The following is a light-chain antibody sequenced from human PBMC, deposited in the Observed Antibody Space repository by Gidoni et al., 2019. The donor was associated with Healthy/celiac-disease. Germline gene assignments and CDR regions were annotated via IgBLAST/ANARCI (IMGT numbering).Light chain of an antibody. CDR2: RNN. V-gene: IGLV1-47*01. CDR3: AAWDDSLSGLR. CDR1: SSNIGSNY. Sequence: QSVLTQPPSASGTPGQRVTISCSGSSSNIGSNYVYWYQQLPGTAPKLLIYRNNQRPSGVPDRFSGSKSGTSASLAISGLRSEDEADYYCAAWDDSLSGLRFGGGTKLTV. J-gene: IGLJ3*02.